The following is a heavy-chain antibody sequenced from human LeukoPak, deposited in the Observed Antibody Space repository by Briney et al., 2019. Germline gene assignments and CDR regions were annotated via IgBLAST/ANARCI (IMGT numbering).Heavy chain of an antibody. CDR2: ITGSDGSS. CDR1: GFTFTNYA. CDR3: AKWGDYDILTGYYVPDY. V-gene: IGHV3-23*01. J-gene: IGHJ4*02. D-gene: IGHD3-9*01. Sequence: GSLRLSCVASGFTFTNYAMSWVCQAPGKGLEWVSAITGSDGSSYYADSVKGRFTISRDNSKNTLYLQVNSLRAEDTAVYYCAKWGDYDILTGYYVPDYWGQGTLVTVSS.